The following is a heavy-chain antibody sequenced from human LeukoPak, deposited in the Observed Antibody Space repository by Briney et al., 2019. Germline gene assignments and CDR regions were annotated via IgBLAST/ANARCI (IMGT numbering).Heavy chain of an antibody. CDR2: IYTSGST. J-gene: IGHJ5*02. Sequence: SETLSPTCTVSGGSISNYDWSWIRQPAGKGLEWIGRIYTSGSTNYNPSLKSRVTMSEDTSKKQFSLKLSSVTAADTAVYYCARFTAYYDILTGYYSGNWFDPWGQGTLVTVSS. CDR3: ARFTAYYDILTGYYSGNWFDP. V-gene: IGHV4-4*07. CDR1: GGSISNYD. D-gene: IGHD3-9*01.